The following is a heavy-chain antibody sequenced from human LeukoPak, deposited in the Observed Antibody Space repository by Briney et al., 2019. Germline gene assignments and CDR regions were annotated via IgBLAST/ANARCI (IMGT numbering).Heavy chain of an antibody. CDR3: ARDLGITIFGVVSS. D-gene: IGHD3-3*01. CDR1: GFTFSSYS. V-gene: IGHV3-21*01. J-gene: IGHJ4*02. CDR2: ISSSSSYI. Sequence: PGGSLRLSCAASGFTFSSYSINSVRQAPGKGLEWVPSISSSSSYIYYAHSLKGRFTIPIDNAKNSLYLQINSRRAEDTAGYYCARDLGITIFGVVSSWGQGTLVTVSS.